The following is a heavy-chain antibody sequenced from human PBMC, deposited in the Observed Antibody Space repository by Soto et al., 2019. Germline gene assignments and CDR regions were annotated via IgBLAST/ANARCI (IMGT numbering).Heavy chain of an antibody. CDR3: AKDLAIIAAAVTEIYYYYYYGMDV. Sequence: QVQLVESGGGVVQPGRSLRLSCAASGFTFSSYGMHWVRQAPGKGLEWVAVISYDGSNKYYADSVKGRFTISRDNSKNTLDLQMNSLRAEDTAVYYCAKDLAIIAAAVTEIYYYYYYGMDVWGQGTTVTVSS. D-gene: IGHD6-13*01. CDR2: ISYDGSNK. J-gene: IGHJ6*02. V-gene: IGHV3-30*18. CDR1: GFTFSSYG.